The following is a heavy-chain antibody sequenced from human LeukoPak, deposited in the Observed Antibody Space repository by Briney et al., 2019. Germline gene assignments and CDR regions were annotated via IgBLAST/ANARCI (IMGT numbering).Heavy chain of an antibody. V-gene: IGHV1-2*02. Sequence: GASVNVSCKASGYTFTGYYMHWVGQAPGQGLEGMGWINPNYGGIHYAQNFQGRVTMTRDTAISTAYMELSRLRSDDTAVYYCARAAYGDYWGQGTLVTVSS. CDR1: GYTFTGYY. CDR2: INPNYGGI. CDR3: ARAAYGDY. D-gene: IGHD3-16*01. J-gene: IGHJ4*02.